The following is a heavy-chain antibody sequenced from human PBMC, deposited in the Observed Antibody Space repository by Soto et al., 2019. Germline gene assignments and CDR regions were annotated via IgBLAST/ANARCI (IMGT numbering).Heavy chain of an antibody. V-gene: IGHV3-23*01. J-gene: IGHJ3*01. CDR1: GFTFSNYA. Sequence: EVELFESGGGLKRAGGSLGLSCVASGFTFSNYAMGWVRQAPGKGLEWVSGISGRGGSTFYADSVKGRLTISRDNSKNTLYLQMDSLRAEDTAVYYCAKGNDYNYKNPFDFWGQGTMVTVSS. CDR3: AKGNDYNYKNPFDF. D-gene: IGHD4-4*01. CDR2: ISGRGGST.